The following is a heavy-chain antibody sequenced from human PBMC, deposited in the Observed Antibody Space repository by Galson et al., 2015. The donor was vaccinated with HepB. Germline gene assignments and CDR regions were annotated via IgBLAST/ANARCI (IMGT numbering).Heavy chain of an antibody. CDR1: GYTLTSYW. CDR3: ARRFYSSGWYDY. V-gene: IGHV5-10-1*01. CDR2: IDPSDSYT. Sequence: QSGAEVKKPGESLRISCRGSGYTLTSYWISWVRQMPGKGLEWMGRIDPSDSYTNYSPSFQGHVTISADKSTATAYLQWSSLKAADTGMYFCARRFYSSGWYDYWGQGTLLTVSS. J-gene: IGHJ4*02. D-gene: IGHD6-13*01.